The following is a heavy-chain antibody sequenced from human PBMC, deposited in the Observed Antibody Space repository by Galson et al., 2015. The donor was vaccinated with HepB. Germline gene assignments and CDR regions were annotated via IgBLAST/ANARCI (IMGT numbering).Heavy chain of an antibody. CDR3: ARIGSRGYGDYAF. CDR2: ISFSGNSF. V-gene: IGHV3-48*03. D-gene: IGHD4-17*01. Sequence: SLRLSCAASGFTFSDYEMNWVRQAPGKGLEWVSYISFSGNSFYYADSVKGRFTISRDNAKNSLYLQMNSLTGEDTAIYYCARIGSRGYGDYAFWGQGTLVAVSS. CDR1: GFTFSDYE. J-gene: IGHJ4*02.